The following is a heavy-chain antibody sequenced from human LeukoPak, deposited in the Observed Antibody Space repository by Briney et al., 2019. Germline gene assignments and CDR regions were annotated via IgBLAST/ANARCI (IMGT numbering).Heavy chain of an antibody. CDR3: AKGGSYPIDY. D-gene: IGHD1-26*01. CDR2: INSDGSST. J-gene: IGHJ4*02. CDR1: GFTFSSYW. V-gene: IGHV3-74*01. Sequence: PGGSLRLSCEASGFTFSSYWMHWFRQAPGKGLVWVSRINSDGSSTSYADSVEGRFTISRDNAKSTLYLQMNSLRAEDTAVYYCAKGGSYPIDYWGQGALVTVSS.